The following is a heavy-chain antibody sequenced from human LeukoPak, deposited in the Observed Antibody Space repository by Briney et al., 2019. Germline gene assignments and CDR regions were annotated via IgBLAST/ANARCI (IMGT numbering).Heavy chain of an antibody. CDR2: IYYSGST. CDR3: ARAITMVRGAKRAFDI. CDR1: GGSIGSSGYY. V-gene: IGHV4-39*07. D-gene: IGHD3-10*01. J-gene: IGHJ3*02. Sequence: SETLSLTCTVSGGSIGSSGYYWGWIRQPPGKGLEWIGSIYYSGSTYYNPSLKSRVTISVDTSKNQFSLKLSSVTAADTAVYYCARAITMVRGAKRAFDIWGQGTMVTVSS.